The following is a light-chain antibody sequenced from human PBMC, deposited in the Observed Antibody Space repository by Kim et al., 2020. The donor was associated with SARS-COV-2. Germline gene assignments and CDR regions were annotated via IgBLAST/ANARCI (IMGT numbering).Light chain of an antibody. CDR1: QSVSSN. CDR3: QQYNNWPGT. J-gene: IGKJ2*01. CDR2: GAS. V-gene: IGKV3D-15*03. Sequence: EIVMTQSPATLSVSPGERATLSCRASQSVSSNLAWYQQKPGQVPRLLIYGASIRATGIPARFSGSGSGTEFTLTISIVQSEDFAVYYCQQYNNWPGTFGQGTKLEI.